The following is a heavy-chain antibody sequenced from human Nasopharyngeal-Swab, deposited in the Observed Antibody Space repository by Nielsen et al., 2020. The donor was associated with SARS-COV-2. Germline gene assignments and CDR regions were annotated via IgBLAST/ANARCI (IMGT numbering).Heavy chain of an antibody. CDR1: GFTFVSYG. CDR2: IWYDGVNK. V-gene: IGHV3-33*01. D-gene: IGHD3-10*01. CDR3: ARDSNYYGSGSDAFNL. Sequence: LKISCAASGFTFVSYGLHWVRQAPGKGLEWVAFIWYDGVNKYYADSVKGRFTISRDNSKNTVFLQMNNLRVEDTAMYYCARDSNYYGSGSDAFNLWGQGTLVTVSS. J-gene: IGHJ3*01.